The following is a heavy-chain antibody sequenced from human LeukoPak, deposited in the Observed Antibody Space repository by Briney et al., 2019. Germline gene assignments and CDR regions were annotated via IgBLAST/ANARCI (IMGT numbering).Heavy chain of an antibody. J-gene: IGHJ4*02. CDR1: GGSISSGSYY. Sequence: SETLSLTCTVSGGSISSGSYYWSWIRQPAGKGLEWIGRIYTSGNTNYNPSLKSRVTISVDTSKNQFSLKLSSVTAADTAVYYCARGGGYSYGDAPLHFDYWGQGTLVTVSS. CDR3: ARGGGYSYGDAPLHFDY. CDR2: IYTSGNT. V-gene: IGHV4-61*02. D-gene: IGHD5-18*01.